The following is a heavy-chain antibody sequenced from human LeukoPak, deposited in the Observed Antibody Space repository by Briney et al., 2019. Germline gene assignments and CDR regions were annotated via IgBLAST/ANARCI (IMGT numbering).Heavy chain of an antibody. J-gene: IGHJ4*02. Sequence: GGSLRLSCAASGFTFSGYGMHWVRQAPGKGLEWVAFIRYDGSNKYYADSVKGRFTISRDNSKNTLYLQMNSLRAEDTAVYYCAKGPDLGSGSYFFYYWGQGTLVTVSS. CDR2: IRYDGSNK. CDR3: AKGPDLGSGSYFFYY. CDR1: GFTFSGYG. V-gene: IGHV3-30*02. D-gene: IGHD3-10*01.